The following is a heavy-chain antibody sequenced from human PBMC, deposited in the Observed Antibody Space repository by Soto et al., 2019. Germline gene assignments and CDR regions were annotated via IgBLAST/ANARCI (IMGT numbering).Heavy chain of an antibody. CDR1: GYTFTSYY. Sequence: QVQLVQSGAEVKKPGASVKVSCKASGYTFTSYYMHWVRQAPGQGLEWMGIINPSGGSTSYAQKFQGRGTMTRDTSTSTGYMELSSLRSEDTAVYYCERDGGSGPSDYWGQGTLVTVSS. D-gene: IGHD2-15*01. CDR3: ERDGGSGPSDY. J-gene: IGHJ4*02. V-gene: IGHV1-46*01. CDR2: INPSGGST.